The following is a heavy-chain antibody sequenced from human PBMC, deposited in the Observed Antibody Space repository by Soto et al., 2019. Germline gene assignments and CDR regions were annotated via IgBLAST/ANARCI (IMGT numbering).Heavy chain of an antibody. CDR2: IYQNGDT. CDR3: ARGDSTVSSVFDN. V-gene: IGHV4-31*03. Sequence: PSETLSLTCTVSGGPFSSGGYYWSWIRQEPGKGLEWIGYIYQNGDTSYNPSLKSRVTISADTSKTQFSLKLRSVTVADTAVYCCARGDSTVSSVFDNWGQGMLVTVSS. CDR1: GGPFSSGGYY. D-gene: IGHD4-17*01. J-gene: IGHJ4*01.